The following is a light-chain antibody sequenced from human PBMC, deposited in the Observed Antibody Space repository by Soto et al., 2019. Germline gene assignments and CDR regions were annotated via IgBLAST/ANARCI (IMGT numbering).Light chain of an antibody. J-gene: IGLJ1*01. CDR1: SSDVGGYNY. Sequence: QSALTQPPSASGSPGQSVTISCTGTSSDVGGYNYVSWYQQHPGKAPKLMIYEVNKRPSGVPDRFSGSKSGNTASLSVSGLQAEDEADYYCKSYEGSNIYVFRTGTQLTVL. CDR3: KSYEGSNIYV. V-gene: IGLV2-8*01. CDR2: EVN.